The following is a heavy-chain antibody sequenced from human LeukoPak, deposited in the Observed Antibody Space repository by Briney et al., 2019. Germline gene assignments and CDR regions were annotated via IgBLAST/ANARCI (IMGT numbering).Heavy chain of an antibody. Sequence: GGSLRLSCIASGFTFSNYGMHWVRQAPGKGLEWVASINPDGNKKYSADSVKGRFTISRDNAENSLYLQMNSLRVEDTAFYYCARDLAYSRLDYWGQGMLVTVSS. D-gene: IGHD5-18*01. CDR3: ARDLAYSRLDY. CDR1: GFTFSNYG. J-gene: IGHJ4*02. V-gene: IGHV3-7*01. CDR2: INPDGNKK.